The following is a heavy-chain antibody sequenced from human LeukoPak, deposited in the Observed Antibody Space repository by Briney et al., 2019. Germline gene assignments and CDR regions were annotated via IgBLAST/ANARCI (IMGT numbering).Heavy chain of an antibody. CDR1: GYSISSGYY. Sequence: PSETLSLTCAVSGYSISSGYYWGWIRPPPGKGLEWIGSIYHSGSTYYNPSLKSRVTISVDTSKNQFSLKLSSVTAADTAVYYCAGGAIWYDSSGYYGPIDYWGQGTLVTVSS. CDR3: AGGAIWYDSSGYYGPIDY. D-gene: IGHD3-22*01. CDR2: IYHSGST. J-gene: IGHJ4*02. V-gene: IGHV4-38-2*01.